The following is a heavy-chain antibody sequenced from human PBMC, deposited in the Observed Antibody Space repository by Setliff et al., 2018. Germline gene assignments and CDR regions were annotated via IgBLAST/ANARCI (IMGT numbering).Heavy chain of an antibody. CDR3: AREVVGAPSAFDI. D-gene: IGHD1-26*01. CDR1: GGSISSSSYY. Sequence: ETLSLTCTVSGGSISSSSYYWGWIRQPPGKGLEWVANIKQDGSEKYYVDSVKGRFTISRDNARDSLFLQMNTLRAEDTAVYYCAREVVGAPSAFDIWGQGTMVTVSS. V-gene: IGHV3-7*01. CDR2: IKQDGSEK. J-gene: IGHJ3*02.